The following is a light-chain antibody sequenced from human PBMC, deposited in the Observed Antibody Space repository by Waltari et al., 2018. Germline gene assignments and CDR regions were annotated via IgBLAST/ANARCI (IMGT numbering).Light chain of an antibody. V-gene: IGKV3-20*01. Sequence: EILLTQSPGTLSLSPGERATLSCRASQSLSSTYLAWYQQKPGQSPRLLIYGASSRAAGIPDRFSGGGSGTDFTLTISRLESEDFAVYYCQRYGNSPTFGQGTKLEI. CDR2: GAS. CDR3: QRYGNSPT. J-gene: IGKJ2*01. CDR1: QSLSSTY.